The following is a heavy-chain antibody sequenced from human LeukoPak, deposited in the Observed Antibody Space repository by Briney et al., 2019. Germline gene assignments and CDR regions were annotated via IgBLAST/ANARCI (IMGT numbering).Heavy chain of an antibody. CDR1: GLTFSSHW. Sequence: GGSLRLSCAASGLTFSSHWMHWVRQAPGKGLVWVSRITNDGSSTTYADSVKGRFTISRDNSKNTLYLQMNSLRAEDTAVYYCAKDDEDGDYIFDYWGQGTLVTVSS. J-gene: IGHJ4*02. CDR3: AKDDEDGDYIFDY. CDR2: ITNDGSST. D-gene: IGHD4-17*01. V-gene: IGHV3-74*01.